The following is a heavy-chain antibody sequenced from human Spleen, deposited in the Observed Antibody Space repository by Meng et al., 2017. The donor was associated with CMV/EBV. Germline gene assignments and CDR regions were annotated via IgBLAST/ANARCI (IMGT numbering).Heavy chain of an antibody. CDR1: GYSFTSYW. V-gene: IGHV5-51*01. J-gene: IGHJ4*02. Sequence: GESLKISCKGSGYSFTSYWIGWVRQMPGKGLEWMGIIYPGNSDTKYSPSFQGQVTISADKSISIVYLKWSSLKASDTAMYYCARSQGGNFDSWGQGTLVTVSS. CDR3: ARSQGGNFDS. CDR2: IYPGNSDT.